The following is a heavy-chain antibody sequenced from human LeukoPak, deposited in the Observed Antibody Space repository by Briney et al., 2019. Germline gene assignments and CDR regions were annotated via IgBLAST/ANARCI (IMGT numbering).Heavy chain of an antibody. D-gene: IGHD3-10*01. CDR3: ATLRGAYYYYCMDV. CDR1: GYTFTGYY. CDR2: INPNSGGT. V-gene: IGHV1-2*02. J-gene: IGHJ6*03. Sequence: ASVKVSCKASGYTFTGYYMHWVRQAPGQGLEWMGWINPNSGGTNYAQKFQGRVTMTRDTSISTAYMELSRLRSDDTAVYYCATLRGAYYYYCMDVWGKGTTVTVSS.